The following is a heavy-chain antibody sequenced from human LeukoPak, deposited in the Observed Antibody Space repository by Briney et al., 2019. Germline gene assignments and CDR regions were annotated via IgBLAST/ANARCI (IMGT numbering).Heavy chain of an antibody. V-gene: IGHV1-18*01. Sequence: ASVKVSCKASGGTFSSYAISWVRQAPGQGLEWMGWISAYNGNTNYAQKLQGRVTMTTDTSTSTAYMELRSLRSDDTAVYYCASPSVARRNTAMATDAFDIWGQGTMVTVSS. J-gene: IGHJ3*02. D-gene: IGHD5-18*01. CDR3: ASPSVARRNTAMATDAFDI. CDR2: ISAYNGNT. CDR1: GGTFSSYA.